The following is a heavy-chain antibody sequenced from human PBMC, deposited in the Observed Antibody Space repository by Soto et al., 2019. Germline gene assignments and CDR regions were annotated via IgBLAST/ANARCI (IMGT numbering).Heavy chain of an antibody. J-gene: IGHJ5*02. CDR2: IYYTGKT. CDR3: GRDLTSNANCIDP. CDR1: GDYIHVGGYY. V-gene: IGHV4-30-4*01. D-gene: IGHD2-2*01. Sequence: TLSLTCSVSGDYIHVGGYYWTWIRQRPGTGLEWMGYIYYTGKTYYNPSLESRLTMSVDRSKNQFSLRLTSVTAADTAVYFCGRDLTSNANCIDPWGQGTLVTVSS.